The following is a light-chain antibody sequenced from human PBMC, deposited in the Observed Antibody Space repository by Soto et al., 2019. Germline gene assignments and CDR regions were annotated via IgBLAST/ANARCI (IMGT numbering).Light chain of an antibody. V-gene: IGLV1-44*01. J-gene: IGLJ2*01. Sequence: QSALTQPPSASGTPGQRVTISCSGSSSNIGSNTVNWYQQVPGTAPKLLIYSTNQRPSGVPDRFSGSESGTSASLAISGLQSEDEADYYCAAWDDGLNGPVFGGGTKLTVL. CDR1: SSNIGSNT. CDR2: STN. CDR3: AAWDDGLNGPV.